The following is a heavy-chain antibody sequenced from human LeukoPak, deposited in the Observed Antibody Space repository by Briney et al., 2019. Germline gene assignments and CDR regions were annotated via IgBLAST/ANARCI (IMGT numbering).Heavy chain of an antibody. CDR3: ARDAVTTHYYYYYMDV. J-gene: IGHJ6*03. CDR2: ISSSGSTI. CDR1: GFTFSDYY. Sequence: GGSLRLSCAASGFTFSDYYMSWIRQAPGKGLEWVSYISSSGSTIYYADSMKGRFTISRDNAKNSLYLQMNSLRAEDTAVYYCARDAVTTHYYYYYMDVWGKGTTVTVSS. D-gene: IGHD4-11*01. V-gene: IGHV3-11*04.